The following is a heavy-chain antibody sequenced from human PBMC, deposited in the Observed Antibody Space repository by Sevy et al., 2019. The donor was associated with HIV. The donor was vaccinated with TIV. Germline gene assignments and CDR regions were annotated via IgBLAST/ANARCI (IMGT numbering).Heavy chain of an antibody. CDR3: ARSRVVAGDFDY. CDR1: GGSISSSSYY. Sequence: SELSLTCTVSGGSISSSSYYWGWIRQPPGKGLEWIGSIYYSGSTYYNPSLKSRVTISVDTSKNQFSLKLSSVTAADTAVYYCARSRVVAGDFDYWGQGTLVTVSS. J-gene: IGHJ4*02. D-gene: IGHD2-15*01. CDR2: IYYSGST. V-gene: IGHV4-39*01.